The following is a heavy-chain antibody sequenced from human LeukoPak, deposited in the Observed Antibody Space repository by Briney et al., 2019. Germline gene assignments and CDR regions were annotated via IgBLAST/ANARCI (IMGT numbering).Heavy chain of an antibody. CDR3: ARDYTYCSGSRCYDRFDY. Sequence: GGSLRLSCAASGFTFSSYDMQWVRQAPGRGLEWVAFIRYDATNKYYADSVKGRFTISRDSSKNTLHLQMNSLTAEDTAVYYCARDYTYCSGSRCYDRFDYWGQGIRVTVSS. CDR1: GFTFSSYD. D-gene: IGHD2-15*01. CDR2: IRYDATNK. V-gene: IGHV3-30*02. J-gene: IGHJ4*02.